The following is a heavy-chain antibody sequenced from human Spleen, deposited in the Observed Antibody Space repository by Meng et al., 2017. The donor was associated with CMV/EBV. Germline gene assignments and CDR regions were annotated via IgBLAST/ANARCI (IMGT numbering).Heavy chain of an antibody. CDR3: ARHDGMGATSY. CDR2: IYPGDSDT. V-gene: IGHV5-51*01. Sequence: KVSCKGSGYSFTSYWIGWVRQRPGKGLEWMGIIYPGDSDTRYSPSFQGQVTISADKPISTAYLQWSSLKDSDTAMYYCARHDGMGATSYWGQGTLVTVSS. J-gene: IGHJ4*02. D-gene: IGHD1-26*01. CDR1: GYSFTSYW.